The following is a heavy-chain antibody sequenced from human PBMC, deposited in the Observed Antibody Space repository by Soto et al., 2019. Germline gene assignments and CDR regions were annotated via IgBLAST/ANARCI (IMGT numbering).Heavy chain of an antibody. CDR2: IRSKANSYAT. Sequence: VQLVQSGAEVKKPGSSVKVSCKASGGTFSSYAISWVRQAPGQGLEWVGRIRSKANSYATAYAASVKGRFTISRDDSKNTAYLQMNSLKTEDTAVYYCTRGLDYYDSSGHAFDIWGQGTMVTVSS. J-gene: IGHJ3*02. V-gene: IGHV3-73*01. D-gene: IGHD3-22*01. CDR1: GGTFSSYA. CDR3: TRGLDYYDSSGHAFDI.